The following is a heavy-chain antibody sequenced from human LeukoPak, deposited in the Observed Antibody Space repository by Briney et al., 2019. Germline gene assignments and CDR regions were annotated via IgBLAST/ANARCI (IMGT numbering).Heavy chain of an antibody. CDR3: AREWAYCSGGSCYPGHWFDP. CDR2: IYYSGST. CDR1: GGSISSYY. Sequence: KPSETLSLTCTVSGGSISSYYWSWIRQPPGKGLEWIGYIYYSGSTNYNPSLKSRVTISVDTSKNQFSLKLSSVTAADTAVYYCAREWAYCSGGSCYPGHWFDPWGQGTLVTVSS. V-gene: IGHV4-59*12. D-gene: IGHD2-15*01. J-gene: IGHJ5*02.